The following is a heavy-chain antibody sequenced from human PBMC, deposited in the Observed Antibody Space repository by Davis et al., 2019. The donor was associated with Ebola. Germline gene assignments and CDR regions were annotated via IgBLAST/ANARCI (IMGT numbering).Heavy chain of an antibody. Sequence: GESLKISCAASGFTFGSYAMAWVRQAPGKGLDWVSSISASGGSTDFADSVKGRFTISRDNSKNTLYLQMNSLRAEDTAVYCARVLRYCSGGNCFNFGYWGQGTRVTVSS. CDR1: GFTFGSYA. J-gene: IGHJ4*02. CDR3: ARVLRYCSGGNCFNFGY. V-gene: IGHV3-23*01. CDR2: ISASGGST. D-gene: IGHD2-15*01.